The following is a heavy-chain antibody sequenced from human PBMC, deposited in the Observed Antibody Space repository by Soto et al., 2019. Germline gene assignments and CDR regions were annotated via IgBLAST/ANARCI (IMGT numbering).Heavy chain of an antibody. CDR3: ARMGITMVRGVIITKAGAFDT. V-gene: IGHV4-59*01. Sequence: SLTCTVSGGSISSYYWSWIRQPPGKGLEWIGYIYYSGSTNYNPSLKSRVTISVDTSKNQFSLKLSSVTAADTAVYYCARMGITMVRGVIITKAGAFDTWGQGTMVTVSS. CDR1: GGSISSYY. CDR2: IYYSGST. J-gene: IGHJ3*02. D-gene: IGHD3-10*01.